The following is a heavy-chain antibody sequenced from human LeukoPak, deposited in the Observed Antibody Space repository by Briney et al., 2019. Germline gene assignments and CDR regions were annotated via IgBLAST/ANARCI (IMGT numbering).Heavy chain of an antibody. D-gene: IGHD1-20*01. CDR2: INPNSGGT. CDR1: GYTFTGYY. CDR3: ARANWNDVYYGMDV. Sequence: GASVKVSCKASGYTFTGYYMHWVRQAPGQGLEWMGWINPNSGGTNYAQKFQGRVTMTRDTSISTAYMELSRLRSDDTAVYYCARANWNDVYYGMDVWGQGTTVTVSS. J-gene: IGHJ6*02. V-gene: IGHV1-2*02.